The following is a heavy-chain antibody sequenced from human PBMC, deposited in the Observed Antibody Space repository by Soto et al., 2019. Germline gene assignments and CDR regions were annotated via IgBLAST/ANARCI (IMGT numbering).Heavy chain of an antibody. J-gene: IGHJ3*02. V-gene: IGHV3-30-3*01. CDR1: GFTFSSYA. CDR3: ARDRGGDSYGRTDAFDI. Sequence: GXSLILSCAASGFTFSSYAMHWVRQAPFKGLEWVAVISYDGSNKYYADSVKGRFTISRDNSKNTLYLQMNSLRAEDTAVYYCARDRGGDSYGRTDAFDIWGQGTMVTVSS. CDR2: ISYDGSNK. D-gene: IGHD5-18*01.